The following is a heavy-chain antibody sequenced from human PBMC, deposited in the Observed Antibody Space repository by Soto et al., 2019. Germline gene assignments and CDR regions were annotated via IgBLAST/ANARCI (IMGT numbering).Heavy chain of an antibody. V-gene: IGHV4-31*03. CDR2: IYYSGST. Sequence: LSLTCTVSGGSISSGGYYWSWIRQHPGKGLEWIGYIYYSGSTYYNPSLKSRVTISVDTSKNQFSLKLSSVAAADTAVYYCAREVLGYCSSTSCYNWFDPWGQGTLVTVSS. CDR1: GGSISSGGYY. D-gene: IGHD2-2*01. CDR3: AREVLGYCSSTSCYNWFDP. J-gene: IGHJ5*02.